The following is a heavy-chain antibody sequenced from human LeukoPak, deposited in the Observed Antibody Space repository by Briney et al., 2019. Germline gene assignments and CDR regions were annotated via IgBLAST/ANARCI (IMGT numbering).Heavy chain of an antibody. CDR3: AADSVANYYYGMDV. D-gene: IGHD2-15*01. CDR2: IVVGSGNT. Sequence: ASVKVSCKASGFTFTSSAMQWVRQARGQRLEWIGWIVVGSGNTNYAQKFQERVTITRDMSTSTAYMELSSPRSEDTAVYYCAADSVANYYYGMDVWGQGTTVTVSS. J-gene: IGHJ6*02. CDR1: GFTFTSSA. V-gene: IGHV1-58*02.